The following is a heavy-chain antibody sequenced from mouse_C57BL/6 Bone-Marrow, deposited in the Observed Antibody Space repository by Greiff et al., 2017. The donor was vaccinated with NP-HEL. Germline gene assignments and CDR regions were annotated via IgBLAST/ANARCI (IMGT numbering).Heavy chain of an antibody. V-gene: IGHV1-64*01. CDR3: ARWVYYDYVDY. CDR1: GYTFTSYW. J-gene: IGHJ2*01. CDR2: IHPNSGST. Sequence: QVQLQQSGAELVKPGASVKLSCKASGYTFTSYWMHWVKQRPGQGLEWIGMIHPNSGSTNYNEKFKSKATLTVDKSSSTAYMQLSSLTSEDSAVYYCARWVYYDYVDYWGQGTTLTVSS. D-gene: IGHD2-4*01.